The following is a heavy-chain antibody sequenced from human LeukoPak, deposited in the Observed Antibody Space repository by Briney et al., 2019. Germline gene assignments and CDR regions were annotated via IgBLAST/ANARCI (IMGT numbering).Heavy chain of an antibody. J-gene: IGHJ4*02. V-gene: IGHV5-51*01. CDR1: GYSFTSYW. Sequence: GESLKISCKGSGYSFTSYWIGWVRQMPGKGLEWMGIIYPGDSDTRYSPSFQGQVTISTDKPISTAYLQWSSLKASDTAMYYCARREFGMVRGVANFDYWGQGTLVTVSS. CDR2: IYPGDSDT. D-gene: IGHD3-10*01. CDR3: ARREFGMVRGVANFDY.